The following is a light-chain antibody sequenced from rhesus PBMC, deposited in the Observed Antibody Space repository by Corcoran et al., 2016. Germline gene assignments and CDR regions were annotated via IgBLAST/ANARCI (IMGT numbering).Light chain of an antibody. CDR1: QGISSY. CDR2: YAN. J-gene: IGKJ2*01. CDR3: QQGYSTPYS. Sequence: DIQMSQSPSSLSASVGDRVTITCRASQGISSYLNWYQQKPGKAPKLLIYYANHLASGVPSMFSGSGSGTDFTLTISSLQPEDFATYYCQQGYSTPYSFGQGTKVEIK. V-gene: IGKV1-32*03.